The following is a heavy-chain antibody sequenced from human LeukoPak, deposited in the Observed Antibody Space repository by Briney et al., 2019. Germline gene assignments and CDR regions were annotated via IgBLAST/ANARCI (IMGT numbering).Heavy chain of an antibody. CDR3: ASSHGTGMDA. CDR1: GFTFSTYN. CDR2: IKSINSYI. J-gene: IGHJ6*02. Sequence: GGSLRLSCAASGFTFSTYNMNWVRQAPGKGLEWVSSIKSINSYIYYADSAKGRFTISRDNAKNSLYLQMNSLRAEDTAVYYCASSHGTGMDAWGQGTTVTVSS. V-gene: IGHV3-21*01.